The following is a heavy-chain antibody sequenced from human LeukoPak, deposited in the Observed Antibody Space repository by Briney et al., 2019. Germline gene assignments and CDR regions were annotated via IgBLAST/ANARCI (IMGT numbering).Heavy chain of an antibody. V-gene: IGHV4-39*07. J-gene: IGHJ4*02. CDR3: ARSDGYGLVGI. D-gene: IGHD3-10*01. CDR2: IYSRGNT. Sequence: SETLSLTCSVSGVSISSGSNYWGWIRQPPGKTLEWIGSIYSRGNTYYNPSLKSRVIILIDTAKNHFSLNLSSVTAADTAVYYCARSDGYGLVGIWGQGTLVTVSS. CDR1: GVSISSGSNY.